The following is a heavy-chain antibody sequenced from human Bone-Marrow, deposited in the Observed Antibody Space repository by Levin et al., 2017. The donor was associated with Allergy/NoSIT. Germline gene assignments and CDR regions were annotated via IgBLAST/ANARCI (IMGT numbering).Heavy chain of an antibody. CDR3: VRGKGSY. CDR2: ISNNVSIK. D-gene: IGHD3-10*01. J-gene: IGHJ4*02. Sequence: PGGSLRLSCAASGFTFSTYSMIWVRQSPGKGLEWVSYISNNVSIKHYADSVKGRFAISRDNAKNSLYLQMNSLRVEDTGVYYCVRGKGSYWGQGTLVTVSS. V-gene: IGHV3-48*01. CDR1: GFTFSTYS.